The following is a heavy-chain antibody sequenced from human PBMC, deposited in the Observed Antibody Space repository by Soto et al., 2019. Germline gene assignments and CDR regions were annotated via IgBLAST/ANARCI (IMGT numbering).Heavy chain of an antibody. CDR3: ASTPPPDTDHYYFDY. Sequence: GAAVKVSCKASGYTFTGYYMHWVRQAPGQGLEWMGWINPNSGGTNYAQKFQGRVTMTRDTSISTAYMELSRLRSDDTAVYYCASTPPPDTDHYYFDYWGQGTLVTVSS. CDR2: INPNSGGT. D-gene: IGHD5-18*01. J-gene: IGHJ4*02. V-gene: IGHV1-2*02. CDR1: GYTFTGYY.